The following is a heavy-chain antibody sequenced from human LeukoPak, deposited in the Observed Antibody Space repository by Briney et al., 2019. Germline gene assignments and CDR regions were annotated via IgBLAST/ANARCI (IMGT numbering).Heavy chain of an antibody. CDR2: IYHSGST. CDR3: ARGWWGIAAAGAGYFDY. D-gene: IGHD6-13*01. CDR1: GSSISSSNW. Sequence: SETLSLTCAVSGSSISSSNWWSWVRQPPGKGLEWIGEIYHSGSTNYNPSLKSRVTISVDKSKNQFSLKLSSVTAADTAVYYCARGWWGIAAAGAGYFDYWGQGTLVTVSS. V-gene: IGHV4-4*02. J-gene: IGHJ4*02.